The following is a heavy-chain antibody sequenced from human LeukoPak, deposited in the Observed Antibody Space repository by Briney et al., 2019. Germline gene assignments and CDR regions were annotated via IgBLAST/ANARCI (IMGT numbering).Heavy chain of an antibody. CDR2: ISRSGDST. V-gene: IGHV3-23*01. J-gene: IGHJ3*02. Sequence: GGSLRLSCAASGFTFSSYDMSWVRQAPGKGLEWVSAISRSGDSTYYVDSVKGRFTISRDNSKNTLYLQMNSLRAEDTAVYYCALYCSGGRCYPVGGAFDIWGRGTMVTVSS. CDR1: GFTFSSYD. CDR3: ALYCSGGRCYPVGGAFDI. D-gene: IGHD2-15*01.